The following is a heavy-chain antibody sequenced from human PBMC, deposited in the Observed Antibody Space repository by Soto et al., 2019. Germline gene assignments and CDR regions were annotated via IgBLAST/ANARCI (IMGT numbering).Heavy chain of an antibody. D-gene: IGHD3-10*01. J-gene: IGHJ3*02. V-gene: IGHV1-18*01. CDR3: ARDLRDYYGSGSYSPGAFDI. CDR1: GHTFTSYG. CDR2: ISAYNGNT. Sequence: ASVKVSCKASGHTFTSYGISWVRQAPGQGLEWMGWISAYNGNTNYAQKLQGRVTMTTDTSTSTAYMELRSLRSDDTAVYYCARDLRDYYGSGSYSPGAFDIWGQGTMVTVSS.